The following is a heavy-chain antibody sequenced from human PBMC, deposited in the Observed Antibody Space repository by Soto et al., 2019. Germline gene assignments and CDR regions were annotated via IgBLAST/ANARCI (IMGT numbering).Heavy chain of an antibody. V-gene: IGHV3-7*01. Sequence: PGGSLRLSCAASGFTFSSYWMSWVRQAPGKGLEWVANIKQDGSEKYYVDSVKGRFTISRDNAKNSLYLQMNSLRAGDTAVYYCTKGLIGRRSTWYWFDPWGRGTLVTVSS. CDR1: GFTFSSYW. CDR2: IKQDGSEK. J-gene: IGHJ5*02. D-gene: IGHD6-13*01. CDR3: TKGLIGRRSTWYWFDP.